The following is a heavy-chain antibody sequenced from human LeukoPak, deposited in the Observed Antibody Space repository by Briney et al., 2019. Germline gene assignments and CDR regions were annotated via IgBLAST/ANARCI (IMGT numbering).Heavy chain of an antibody. D-gene: IGHD6-6*01. CDR2: INHSGST. CDR1: GGSFSGYY. J-gene: IGHJ6*03. Sequence: SETLSLTCAVYGGSFSGYYWSWIRQPPGKGLEWIGEINHSGSTNYNPSLKSRVTISVDTSKNQFSLKLSSVTAADTAVYYCARVRVAARTLLYYYYYYMDVWGKGTTVTVSS. CDR3: ARVRVAARTLLYYYYYYMDV. V-gene: IGHV4-34*01.